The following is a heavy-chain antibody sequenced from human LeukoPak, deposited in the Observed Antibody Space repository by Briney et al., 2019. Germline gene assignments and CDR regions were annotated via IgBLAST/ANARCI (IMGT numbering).Heavy chain of an antibody. CDR2: FSYSGNI. V-gene: IGHV4-59*01. J-gene: IGHJ4*02. Sequence: PSETLSLTCTVSGASISSYYWSWIRQPPGKGLEWIGYFSYSGNINYNPSLKSRVTVSVDTSKNQFSLKLTSVTAADTAVYHCARGPLGSGYTYFDYWGQGTLVTVSS. CDR3: ARGPLGSGYTYFDY. CDR1: GASISSYY. D-gene: IGHD5-12*01.